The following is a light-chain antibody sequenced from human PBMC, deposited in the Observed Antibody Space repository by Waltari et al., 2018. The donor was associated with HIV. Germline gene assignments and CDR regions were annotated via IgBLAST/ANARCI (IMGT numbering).Light chain of an antibody. V-gene: IGLV3-21*02. CDR2: DDS. CDR1: NIGSKS. J-gene: IGLJ2*01. CDR3: QVWDGSRNHVV. Sequence: SYVLTQPPSVSVAPGQAARITCGGNNIGSKSVHWYQQKPGQAPTLVVYDDSDRPSGIPERFSGSNSGETATLTISRVEAGDEADYYCQVWDGSRNHVVFGGGTILTVL.